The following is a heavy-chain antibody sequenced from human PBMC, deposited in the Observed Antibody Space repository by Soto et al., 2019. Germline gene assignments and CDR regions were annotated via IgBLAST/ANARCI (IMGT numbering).Heavy chain of an antibody. CDR3: AKGELGYCSGGSCYNYYYYMDV. Sequence: GGSLRLSCAASGFTFGSYAMSWVRQAPGKGLEWVSAISGSGGSTYYADSVKGRFTISRDNSKNTLYLQMNSLRAEDTAVYYCAKGELGYCSGGSCYNYYYYMDVWGKGTTVTVSS. D-gene: IGHD2-15*01. CDR2: ISGSGGST. V-gene: IGHV3-23*01. J-gene: IGHJ6*03. CDR1: GFTFGSYA.